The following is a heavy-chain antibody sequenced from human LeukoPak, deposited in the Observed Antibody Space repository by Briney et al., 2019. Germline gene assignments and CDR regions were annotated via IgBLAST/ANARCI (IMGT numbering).Heavy chain of an antibody. CDR2: IHTSGST. J-gene: IGHJ6*03. V-gene: IGHV4-4*07. CDR1: GGSISSYY. Sequence: SETLSLTCTVSGGSISSYYWSWIRQPAGKGLEWIGRIHTSGSTNYNPSLKSRVTMSVDTSKNQFSLKLSSVTAADTAVYYCARAPHDYDFWSGYYLEDYYYYYMDVWGKGTTVTVSS. D-gene: IGHD3-3*01. CDR3: ARAPHDYDFWSGYYLEDYYYYYMDV.